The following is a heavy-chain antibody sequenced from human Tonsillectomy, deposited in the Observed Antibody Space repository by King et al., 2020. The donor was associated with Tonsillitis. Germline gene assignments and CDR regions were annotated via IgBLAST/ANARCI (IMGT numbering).Heavy chain of an antibody. CDR2: TRSIGRNI. D-gene: IGHD3-9*01. J-gene: IGHJ3*01. V-gene: IGHV3-21*01. CDR1: GFTFSTYD. CDR3: AKDKGATYFDTSRGAFDL. Sequence: VQLVESGGGLVRPGGSLRLSCITSGFTFSTYDMNWVRQAPGKVLEWVLSTRSIGRNIFYAASVKGRFTISRDNAKSSLYLQMNSLRAEDAAVYDCAKDKGATYFDTSRGAFDLWGQGTMVTVSS.